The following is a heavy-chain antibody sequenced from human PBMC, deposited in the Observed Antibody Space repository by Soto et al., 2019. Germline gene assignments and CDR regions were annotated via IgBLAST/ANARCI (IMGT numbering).Heavy chain of an antibody. Sequence: VASVKVSCKASGGTFSSYAISWVRQAPGQGLEWMGGIIPIFGTANYAQKFQGRVTITADKSTSTAYMELSSLRSEDTAVYYCAVGMARSYYYYGMDVWGQGTTVTVSS. CDR3: AVGMARSYYYYGMDV. CDR1: GGTFSSYA. CDR2: IIPIFGTA. V-gene: IGHV1-69*06. D-gene: IGHD6-6*01. J-gene: IGHJ6*02.